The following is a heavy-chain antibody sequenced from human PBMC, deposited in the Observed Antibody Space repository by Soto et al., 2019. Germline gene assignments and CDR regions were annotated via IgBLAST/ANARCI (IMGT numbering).Heavy chain of an antibody. D-gene: IGHD1-26*01. Sequence: GGSLRLSCAASGFTFSTYALSWVRQAPGKGLEWVSTISGSDGSTYYADSVKGRFTISRDNSKNTLYLQMNSLRAEDTAVYYCAKAGGFPYYYGMDVWGQGTTVTVSS. J-gene: IGHJ6*02. CDR1: GFTFSTYA. V-gene: IGHV3-23*01. CDR3: AKAGGFPYYYGMDV. CDR2: ISGSDGST.